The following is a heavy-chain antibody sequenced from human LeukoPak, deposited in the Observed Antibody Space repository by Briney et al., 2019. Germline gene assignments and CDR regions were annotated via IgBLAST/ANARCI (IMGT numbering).Heavy chain of an antibody. CDR2: IYYSGTT. CDR3: ARGEGLGDFDY. V-gene: IGHV4-59*01. D-gene: IGHD5-24*01. J-gene: IGHJ4*02. CDR1: GGSISSYY. Sequence: SETLSLTCTVSGGSISSYYWSWIRQPPGKGREWIGYIYYSGTTNYNPSLKSRVTISVDTSKNQFSLKLSSVTAADAAVYYCARGEGLGDFDYWGQGALVTVSS.